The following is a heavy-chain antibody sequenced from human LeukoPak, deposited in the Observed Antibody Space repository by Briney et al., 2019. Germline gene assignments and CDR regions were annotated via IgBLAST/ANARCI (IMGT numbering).Heavy chain of an antibody. CDR2: INHSGST. V-gene: IGHV4-34*01. J-gene: IGHJ6*03. D-gene: IGHD3-10*01. CDR3: ARRGVLRPPRTYYYYYYMDV. Sequence: PSETLSLTCAVYGGSFSGYYWSWIRQPPGKGLEWIGEINHSGSTNYNPSLKSRVTISVDTSKNQFSLKLSSVTAADTAVYYCARRGVLRPPRTYYYYYYMDVWGKGTTVTVSS. CDR1: GGSFSGYY.